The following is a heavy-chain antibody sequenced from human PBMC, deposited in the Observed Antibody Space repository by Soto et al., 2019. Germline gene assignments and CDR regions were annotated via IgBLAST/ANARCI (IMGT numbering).Heavy chain of an antibody. CDR1: GGTFSSYA. CDR2: IVPIVDTS. V-gene: IGHV1-69*13. CDR3: ARDRGYGGNTSMQYFQH. J-gene: IGHJ1*01. D-gene: IGHD4-17*01. Sequence: ASVKVSCKTSGGTFSSYAISWVRQAPGQGLEWMGGIVPIVDTSTYAQKFQGRVTITADESTSTAYMELSSLRSDDTAVYYCARDRGYGGNTSMQYFQHWGQGTLVTVSS.